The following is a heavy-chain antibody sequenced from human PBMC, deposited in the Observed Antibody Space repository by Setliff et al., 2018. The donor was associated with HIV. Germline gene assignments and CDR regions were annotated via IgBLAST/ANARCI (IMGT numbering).Heavy chain of an antibody. Sequence: GGSLRLSCAASGLTFSRHDLHWVRQAPGKGLEWVSAIGTAGDIYYSDSVKGRFSVSRDNAKSSLYLQMNSLRAGDTGGYYCARAPPRFGGSWGSYYYMDVWGKGTTVTVSS. V-gene: IGHV3-13*01. CDR1: GLTFSRHD. CDR3: ARAPPRFGGSWGSYYYMDV. D-gene: IGHD2-15*01. J-gene: IGHJ6*03. CDR2: IGTAGDI.